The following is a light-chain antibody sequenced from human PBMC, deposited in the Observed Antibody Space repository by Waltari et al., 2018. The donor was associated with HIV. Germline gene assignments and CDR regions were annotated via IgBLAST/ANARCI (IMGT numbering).Light chain of an antibody. V-gene: IGLV2-14*01. Sequence: HFALTQPASVSGSPGQSITVSCTGTNSDIGDYNYVSWYQQHPGKAPKLILYEVSNRPSGVSNRFSGSKSGNTASLTISGLQAEDEADYFCSSLTNSATRSVLFCGGTKLTVL. CDR2: EVS. CDR1: NSDIGDYNY. J-gene: IGLJ3*02. CDR3: SSLTNSATRSVL.